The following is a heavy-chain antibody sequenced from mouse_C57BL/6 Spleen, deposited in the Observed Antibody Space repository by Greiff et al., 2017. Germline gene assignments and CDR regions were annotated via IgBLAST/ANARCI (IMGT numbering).Heavy chain of an antibody. CDR3: TRERNDGGYYLDY. CDR2: IDPETGGT. D-gene: IGHD1-1*02. V-gene: IGHV1-15*01. CDR1: GYTFTDYE. J-gene: IGHJ2*01. Sequence: QVQLKESGAELVRPGASVTLSCKASGYTFTDYEMHWVKQTPVHGLEWIGAIDPETGGTAYNQKFKGKAILTADKSSSTAYMELRSLTSEDSAVYYCTRERNDGGYYLDYWGQGTTLTVSS.